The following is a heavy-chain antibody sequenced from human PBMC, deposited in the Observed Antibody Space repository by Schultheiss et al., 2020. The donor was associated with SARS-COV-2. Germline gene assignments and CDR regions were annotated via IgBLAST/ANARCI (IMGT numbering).Heavy chain of an antibody. J-gene: IGHJ6*02. D-gene: IGHD1-1*01. Sequence: SQTLSLTCNVSGGSIFSGGYYWSWIRQPAGKGLEWIGRIYTSGSTNYNPSLKSRVTISVDTSKNQFSLKLSSVTAADTAVYYCARGHDDKNPYYYGMDVWGQGTTVTVSS. CDR1: GGSIFSGGYY. CDR2: IYTSGST. CDR3: ARGHDDKNPYYYGMDV. V-gene: IGHV4-61*02.